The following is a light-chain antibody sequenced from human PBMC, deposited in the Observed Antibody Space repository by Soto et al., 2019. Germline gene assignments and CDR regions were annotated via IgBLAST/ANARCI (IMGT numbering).Light chain of an antibody. CDR3: QQLNSYLIP. V-gene: IGKV1-9*01. CDR1: RGISSY. Sequence: DVQLTQSPSFLSASVGDRVTITCRASRGISSYLAWYQQKPGKAPKLLIYAASTLQTGVPSRFSGSGSGTEFTLTISSLQPEDFATYYCQQLNSYLIPFGQGTRLEI. J-gene: IGKJ5*01. CDR2: AAS.